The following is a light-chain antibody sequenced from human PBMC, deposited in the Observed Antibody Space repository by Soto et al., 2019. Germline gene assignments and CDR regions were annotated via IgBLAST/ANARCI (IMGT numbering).Light chain of an antibody. CDR2: DAS. CDR1: QSISSC. CDR3: QQYGTSLWT. Sequence: DILLTQSPSTLSASLGDRATISCRASQSISSCFAWFQQKPGKAPKLLMYDASSWESGVPSRFSGSGSGTEFTLTISSLEPEDFATYYCQQYGTSLWTFGQGTRVEIK. J-gene: IGKJ1*01. V-gene: IGKV1-5*01.